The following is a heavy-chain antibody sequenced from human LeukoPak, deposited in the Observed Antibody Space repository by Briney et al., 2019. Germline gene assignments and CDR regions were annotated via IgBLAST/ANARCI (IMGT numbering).Heavy chain of an antibody. V-gene: IGHV5-51*01. J-gene: IGHJ4*02. CDR3: ARLGITGTTLYYFDY. CDR2: IYPGDSDT. D-gene: IGHD1-20*01. Sequence: GESLKISCKGSGYTFTTYWIAWVRQMPGKGLEWMGIIYPGDSDTRYNPSFQGQVTISADKSISTAYLQWSSLKASDTAMFYCARLGITGTTLYYFDYWGQGTLVTVSS. CDR1: GYTFTTYW.